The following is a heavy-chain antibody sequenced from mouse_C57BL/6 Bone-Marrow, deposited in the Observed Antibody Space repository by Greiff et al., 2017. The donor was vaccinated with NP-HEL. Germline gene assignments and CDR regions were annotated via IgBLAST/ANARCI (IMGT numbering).Heavy chain of an antibody. Sequence: EVNVVESGGGLVQSGRSLRLSCATSGFTFSDFYMEWVRQAPGKGLEWIAASRNNANASTTEYSASVKGRFIVSRDTSQSILYLQMNARMAEDAAMDYCARDANNVRDDGSSSYAMDYWGQGTSVTVSS. CDR3: ARDANNVRDDGSSSYAMDY. D-gene: IGHD1-1*01. CDR2: SRNNANASTT. V-gene: IGHV7-1*01. CDR1: GFTFSDFY. J-gene: IGHJ4*01.